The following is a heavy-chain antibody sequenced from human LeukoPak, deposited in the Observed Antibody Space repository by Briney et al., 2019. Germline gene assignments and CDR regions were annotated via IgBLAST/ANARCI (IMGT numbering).Heavy chain of an antibody. D-gene: IGHD2-21*01. Sequence: PSETLSLTCAVYGGSFSGYYWSWIRQPPGKGLEWIGSIFYTGSTYYNPSLKSRVTISVDTSKNQFSLNLRSVTAADTAVYYCARLVISPQVGYWGQGTLVTVSS. CDR2: IFYTGST. V-gene: IGHV4-34*12. CDR1: GGSFSGYY. J-gene: IGHJ4*02. CDR3: ARLVISPQVGY.